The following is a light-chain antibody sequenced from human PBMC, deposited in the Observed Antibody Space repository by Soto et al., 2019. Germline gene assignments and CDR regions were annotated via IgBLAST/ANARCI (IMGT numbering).Light chain of an antibody. J-gene: IGLJ2*01. CDR1: SSDVGGYNY. Sequence: QSALTQPASVSGSPGQSITISCTGTSSDVGGYNYVSWYHQHPGKAPKLMIYDVSNRPSGVSNRFSGSKSGNTASLTISGLQAEDEADYYCSSYTRSSTLFGGGTQVTVL. CDR2: DVS. CDR3: SSYTRSSTL. V-gene: IGLV2-14*01.